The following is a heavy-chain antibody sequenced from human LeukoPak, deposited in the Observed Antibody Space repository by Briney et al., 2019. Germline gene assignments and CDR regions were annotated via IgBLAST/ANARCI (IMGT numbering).Heavy chain of an antibody. J-gene: IGHJ4*02. D-gene: IGHD3-3*01. Sequence: GGSLRLSCAASGFTFNYAWMSWVRQVPGKGLEWVGQTVSEIDGGTTDYAAPVKGRFTISRDDSKSTLYLQMNSLKIEDTAVFYCARDQYDTWSRRGNFDSWGQGTLVIVSS. V-gene: IGHV3-15*04. CDR3: ARDQYDTWSRRGNFDS. CDR2: TVSEIDGGTT. CDR1: GFTFNYAW.